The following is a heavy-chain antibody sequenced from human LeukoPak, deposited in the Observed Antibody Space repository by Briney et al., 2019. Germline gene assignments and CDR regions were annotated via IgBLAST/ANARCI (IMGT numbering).Heavy chain of an antibody. J-gene: IGHJ3*02. CDR1: GGSISSYY. CDR2: IYYSGST. D-gene: IGHD3-3*01. CDR3: ARDTNAYYDFWSGYLGAFDI. Sequence: PSETLSLTCTVSGGSISSYYWSWIRPPPGKGLEWIGYIYYSGSTNYNPSLKSRVTISVDTSKNQFSLKLSSVTAADTAVYYCARDTNAYYDFWSGYLGAFDIWGQGTMVTVSS. V-gene: IGHV4-59*01.